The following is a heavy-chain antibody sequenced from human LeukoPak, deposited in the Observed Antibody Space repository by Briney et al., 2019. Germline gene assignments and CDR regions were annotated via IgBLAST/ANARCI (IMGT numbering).Heavy chain of an antibody. CDR2: IYASGGT. CDR3: ARAARTVTTGYWYFDL. CDR1: GGSISSYY. D-gene: IGHD4-17*01. Sequence: SETLSLTCTVSGGSISSYYWSWIRQSAGKGLEWIGRIYASGGTNYNPSLKSRLTMSVDTSKNQFSLKLNSVTAADTAVYYCARAARTVTTGYWYFDLWGRGTLVTVSS. V-gene: IGHV4-4*07. J-gene: IGHJ2*01.